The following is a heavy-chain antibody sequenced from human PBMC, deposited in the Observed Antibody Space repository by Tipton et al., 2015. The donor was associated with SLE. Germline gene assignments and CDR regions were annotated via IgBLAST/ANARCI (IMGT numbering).Heavy chain of an antibody. CDR2: INQSGST. CDR1: GGSFSGYF. D-gene: IGHD6-13*01. V-gene: IGHV4-34*01. J-gene: IGHJ4*02. CDR3: ARVERAARGFDY. Sequence: TLSLTCAVYGGSFSGYFWNWIRQPPGKGLEWIGEINQSGSTNYNPSLKSRVTISVDTSKNQFSLRLSSVTAADTAVYYCARVERAARGFDYWGQGTLVTVSS.